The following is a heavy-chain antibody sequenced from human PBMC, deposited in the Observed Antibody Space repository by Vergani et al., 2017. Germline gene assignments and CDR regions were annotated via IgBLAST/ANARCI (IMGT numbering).Heavy chain of an antibody. J-gene: IGHJ4*02. Sequence: QVQLVQSGAEVKKPGASVKVSCKASGYTFTSYAMHWVRQAPGQRLEWMGWINAGNGNTKYSQKFQGRVTITRDTSASTAYMELSSLRSEDTAVYYCARDLEMATISLAEDYWGQGTLVTVSS. CDR2: INAGNGNT. CDR3: ARDLEMATISLAEDY. D-gene: IGHD5-24*01. V-gene: IGHV1-3*01. CDR1: GYTFTSYA.